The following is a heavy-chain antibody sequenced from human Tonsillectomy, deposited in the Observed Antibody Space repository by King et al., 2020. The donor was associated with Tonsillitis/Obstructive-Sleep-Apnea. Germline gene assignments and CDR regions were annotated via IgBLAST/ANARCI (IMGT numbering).Heavy chain of an antibody. J-gene: IGHJ4*02. CDR1: GYTFTDYY. Sequence: QLVQSGAEVKKPGASVKVSCKASGYTFTDYYIQWVRQAPGQGLEWMGIINPSGGSTSYARKFQGRVTITRDTYTSTVYMDQSSLRSEDTAVYYCARLRCTGGACYLNFDYWGQGTLVTVSS. V-gene: IGHV1-46*01. CDR3: ARLRCTGGACYLNFDY. CDR2: INPSGGST. D-gene: IGHD2-8*02.